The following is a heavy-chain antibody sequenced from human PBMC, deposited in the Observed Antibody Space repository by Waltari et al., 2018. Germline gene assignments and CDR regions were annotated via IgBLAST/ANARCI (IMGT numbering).Heavy chain of an antibody. CDR3: ARGYSSSWYIQFDY. D-gene: IGHD6-13*01. J-gene: IGHJ4*02. Sequence: QVQLQESGPGPVKPSQTLSLTCPVPGGSISSGGYHWSWIRQHPGKGLEWIGYIYYSGSTYYNPSLKSRVTISVDTSKNQFSLKLSSVTAADTAVYYCARGYSSSWYIQFDYWGQGTLVTVSS. V-gene: IGHV4-31*03. CDR2: IYYSGST. CDR1: GGSISSGGYH.